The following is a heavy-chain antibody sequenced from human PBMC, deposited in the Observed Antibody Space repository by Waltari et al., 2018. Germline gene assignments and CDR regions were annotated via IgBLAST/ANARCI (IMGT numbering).Heavy chain of an antibody. V-gene: IGHV4-4*07. CDR3: ARDPVDIEVNWFDP. Sequence: QVQLQESGPGLVKPSETLSLTCTASGGSIRSYYWSWNRQPAGKGLEWIGRIYTRGSTNYNPSLKSRVTMSVDTSKNQFSLKLSSVTAADTAVYYCARDPVDIEVNWFDPWGQGTLVTVSS. J-gene: IGHJ5*02. CDR1: GGSIRSYY. D-gene: IGHD2-2*01. CDR2: IYTRGST.